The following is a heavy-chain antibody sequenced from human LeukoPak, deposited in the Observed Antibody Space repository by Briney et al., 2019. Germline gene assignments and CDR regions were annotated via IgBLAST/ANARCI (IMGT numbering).Heavy chain of an antibody. D-gene: IGHD1-1*01. CDR1: GGSISPYY. CDR2: ILYSGTTT. J-gene: IGHJ4*02. CDR3: ARVGDWNDLVY. Sequence: SETLSLTCTVSGGSISPYYWSWIRQTPGKGLEWIGYILYSGTTTNYNPSLKSRVTISVDTSKNLFSLKLSSVTAADTAVYYCARVGDWNDLVYWGQGTLVTVSS. V-gene: IGHV4-59*01.